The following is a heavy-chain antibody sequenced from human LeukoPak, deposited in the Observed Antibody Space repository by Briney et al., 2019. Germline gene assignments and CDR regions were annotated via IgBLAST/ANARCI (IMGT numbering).Heavy chain of an antibody. CDR1: GFTFSSYG. D-gene: IGHD3-3*01. V-gene: IGHV3-30*02. CDR2: IRYDGSNK. Sequence: GGSLRLSCAASGFTFSSYGMHWVRQAPGKGLEWVAFIRYDGSNKYYADSVKGRFTISRDNSKNTLYLQMNSLRAEDTAVYYCAKDANDFWSGYYPYFDYWGQGTLVTVSS. J-gene: IGHJ4*02. CDR3: AKDANDFWSGYYPYFDY.